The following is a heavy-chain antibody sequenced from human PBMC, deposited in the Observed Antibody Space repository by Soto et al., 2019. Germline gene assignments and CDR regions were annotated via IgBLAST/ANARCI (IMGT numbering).Heavy chain of an antibody. J-gene: IGHJ1*01. Sequence: SCAASGFTFSSYAMHWVRQAPGKGLEWVAVISYDGSNKYYADSVKGRFTISRDNSKNTLYLQMNSLRAEDTAVYYCARDQSAGIAAAHEYFQHWGQGTLVTVSS. D-gene: IGHD6-13*01. CDR3: ARDQSAGIAAAHEYFQH. V-gene: IGHV3-30-3*01. CDR1: GFTFSSYA. CDR2: ISYDGSNK.